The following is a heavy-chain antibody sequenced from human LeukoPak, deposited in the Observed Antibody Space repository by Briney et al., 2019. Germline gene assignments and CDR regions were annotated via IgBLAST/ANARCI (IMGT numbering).Heavy chain of an antibody. Sequence: PGGSLRISCKASGFSFSNYYMNWVRQAPGKGLEWLSHINGRGGIINYADSVKGRFTISRDNARNSLDLHMSSLGAEDTAVYYCAKEGRTTRAFDIWGQGTMVTVSS. D-gene: IGHD1-1*01. J-gene: IGHJ3*02. CDR1: GFSFSNYY. CDR2: INGRGGII. CDR3: AKEGRTTRAFDI. V-gene: IGHV3-48*04.